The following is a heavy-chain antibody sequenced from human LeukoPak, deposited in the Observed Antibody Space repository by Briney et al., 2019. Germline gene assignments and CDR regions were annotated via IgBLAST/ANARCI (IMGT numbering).Heavy chain of an antibody. J-gene: IGHJ4*02. Sequence: GGSLRLSCAASGFTFSSYAMSWVRQAPGKGLEWVSGISGSGHSTYSADSVKGRFTISRDNSKNTLYLQMNSLRAEDTAVYYCAKEWFGEYSPIFDYWGQGTLVTVSS. CDR2: ISGSGHST. CDR1: GFTFSSYA. D-gene: IGHD3-10*01. V-gene: IGHV3-23*01. CDR3: AKEWFGEYSPIFDY.